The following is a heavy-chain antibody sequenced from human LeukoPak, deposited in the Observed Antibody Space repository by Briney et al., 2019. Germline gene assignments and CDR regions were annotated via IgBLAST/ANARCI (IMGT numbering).Heavy chain of an antibody. CDR1: GGSFSGYY. Sequence: SETLSLTCAVYGGSFSGYYWSWIRQPPGKGLEWIGEINHSGSTNYNPSLKSRVTISVDTSKNQFSLKLSSVTAADTAVYHCARGEQQWLEWYFDLWGRGTLVTVSS. J-gene: IGHJ2*01. V-gene: IGHV4-34*01. CDR2: INHSGST. CDR3: ARGEQQWLEWYFDL. D-gene: IGHD6-19*01.